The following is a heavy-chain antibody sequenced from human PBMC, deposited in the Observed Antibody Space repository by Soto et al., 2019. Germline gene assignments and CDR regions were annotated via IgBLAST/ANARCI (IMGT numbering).Heavy chain of an antibody. V-gene: IGHV4-31*03. CDR3: ARDAPAALGAPNSRDV. CDR2: IYYSGNT. CDR1: GGSISSGYY. Sequence: QVQLQESGPGLVKPSQTLSLTCTVSGGSISSGYYWSWIRQHPVKGLEWIGYIYYSGNTYYNPSLKTRVSISLDTSKSQFSLKLDSVTAADTAVYYCARDAPAALGAPNSRDVWGKGTTVTVSS. J-gene: IGHJ6*04. D-gene: IGHD3-3*02.